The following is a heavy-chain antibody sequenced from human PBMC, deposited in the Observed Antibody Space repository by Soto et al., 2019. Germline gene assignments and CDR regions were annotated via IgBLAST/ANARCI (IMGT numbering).Heavy chain of an antibody. D-gene: IGHD3-16*02. CDR3: ARRNTFGGVIDAFDY. J-gene: IGHJ4*02. V-gene: IGHV4-39*01. Sequence: QLQLQESGPGLVKPSETLSLTCTVSGGSISSSSYYWGWIRQPPGKGLEWIGSIYYSGSTYYNPSLKSRVTLSVDTSKNQFSLKLSSVTAADTAVYYCARRNTFGGVIDAFDYWGQGTLVTVSS. CDR2: IYYSGST. CDR1: GGSISSSSYY.